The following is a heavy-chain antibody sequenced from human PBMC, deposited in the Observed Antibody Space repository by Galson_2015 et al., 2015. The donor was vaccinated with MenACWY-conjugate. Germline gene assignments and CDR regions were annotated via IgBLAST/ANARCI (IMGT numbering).Heavy chain of an antibody. D-gene: IGHD2-2*01. CDR2: IYPRDSET. CDR1: GYDFTTYW. V-gene: IGHV5-51*01. Sequence: QSGAEVKKPGESLKISCKGSGYDFTTYWIVWVRQMPGKGLEWMGIIYPRDSETTYSPTFQGQVTISADKSISAAYLQWSSLKPSDTAIYYCARRRSSTSGGHWFDPWG. J-gene: IGHJ5*02. CDR3: ARRRSSTSGGHWFDP.